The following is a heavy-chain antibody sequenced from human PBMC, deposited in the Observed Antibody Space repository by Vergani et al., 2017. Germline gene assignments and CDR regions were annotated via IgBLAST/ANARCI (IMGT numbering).Heavy chain of an antibody. CDR1: GGSISSGNYY. Sequence: QVQLQESGPGLVKHSQTLSLTCTVSGGSISSGNYYWSWIRQAAGKRLEWIGRIYTSGSTNYNPSLKSRVTMSVDTSKNQFSLKLRFVTAADTAVYYCARGSTMFGYWGQGALVTVSS. CDR2: IYTSGST. J-gene: IGHJ4*02. V-gene: IGHV4-61*02. D-gene: IGHD5/OR15-5a*01. CDR3: ARGSTMFGY.